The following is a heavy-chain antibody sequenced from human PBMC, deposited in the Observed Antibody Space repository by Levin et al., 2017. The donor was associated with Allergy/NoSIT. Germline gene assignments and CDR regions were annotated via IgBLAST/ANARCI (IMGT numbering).Heavy chain of an antibody. CDR3: AKETNYYASGSCDY. CDR1: GITFRNYG. Sequence: GGSLRLSCAASGITFRNYGMHWVRQAPAKGLEWVAVISYDGSVQFYADSVKGRFTISRDDSKNTLYLQMNSLRAEDTAVYYCAKETNYYASGSCDYWGQGTLVTVSS. J-gene: IGHJ4*02. CDR2: ISYDGSVQ. V-gene: IGHV3-30*18. D-gene: IGHD3-10*01.